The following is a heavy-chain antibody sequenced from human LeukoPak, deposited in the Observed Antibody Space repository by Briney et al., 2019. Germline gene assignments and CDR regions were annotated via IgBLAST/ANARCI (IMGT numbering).Heavy chain of an antibody. J-gene: IGHJ1*01. Sequence: SETLSLTCTVSGGSISSGGYYWSWIRQPPGKGLEWIGYIYHSGSTYYNPSLKSRVTISVDTSKNQFSLKLSSVTAADTAVYYCARDRPYSSSWFYFQRWGQGTLVTVSS. CDR1: GGSISSGGYY. V-gene: IGHV4-30-2*01. CDR2: IYHSGST. D-gene: IGHD6-13*01. CDR3: ARDRPYSSSWFYFQR.